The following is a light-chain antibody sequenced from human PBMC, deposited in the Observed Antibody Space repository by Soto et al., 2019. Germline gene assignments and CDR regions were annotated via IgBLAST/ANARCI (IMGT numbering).Light chain of an antibody. V-gene: IGKV1-33*01. CDR1: QDVRKY. CDR3: QQRHNLPHT. Sequence: DIQMTQSPSSLSASVGDGVTITCQASQDVRKYLSWYQQKARKAPKLLIYDASNLETGVPSRFSGSGSGTDFTFTISSPQPEDIATYYCQQRHNLPHTFGPGTKVDIK. CDR2: DAS. J-gene: IGKJ3*01.